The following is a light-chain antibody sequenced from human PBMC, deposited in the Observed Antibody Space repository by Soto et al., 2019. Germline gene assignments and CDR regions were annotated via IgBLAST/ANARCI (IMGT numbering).Light chain of an antibody. Sequence: QSALTQPPSASGSPGQSVTISCTGTSSDVGCYSYVSWYQHHPGKAHKLIIYEVYKRPSGVPDRFSGYKSGNTAALTFSVLQAEDEADYYGSSYVSTNSYVFGTGTKLTVL. CDR3: SSYVSTNSYV. CDR1: SSDVGCYSY. V-gene: IGLV2-8*01. CDR2: EVY. J-gene: IGLJ1*01.